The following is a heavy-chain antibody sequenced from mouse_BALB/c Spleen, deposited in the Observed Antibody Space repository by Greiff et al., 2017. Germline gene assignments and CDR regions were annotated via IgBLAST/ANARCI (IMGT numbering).Heavy chain of an antibody. CDR1: GFTFSSYT. CDR3: TRDTGNRAMDY. V-gene: IGHV5-6-4*01. D-gene: IGHD2-14*01. Sequence: DVLLVESGGGLVQPGGSLKLSCAASGFTFSSYTMSWVRQTPEKRLEWVATISSGGSYTYYPDSVKGRFTISRDNAKNTLYLQMSSLKSEDTAMYYCTRDTGNRAMDYWGQGTSVTVSS. J-gene: IGHJ4*01. CDR2: ISSGGSYT.